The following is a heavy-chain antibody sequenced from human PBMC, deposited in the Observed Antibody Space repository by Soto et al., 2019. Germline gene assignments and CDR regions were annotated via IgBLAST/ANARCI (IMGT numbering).Heavy chain of an antibody. CDR3: ARDLRARGPQGTSVGPRSSQLDY. Sequence: QVQLVQSGAEVKKPGASVKVSCKASGYTFTSYGISWVRQAPGQGLEWMGWISAYNGNTNYVQKLQGRVTMTTDTSTSTAYMELRSLRSDDTAVYYCARDLRARGPQGTSVGPRSSQLDYWGQGTLVTVSS. CDR1: GYTFTSYG. CDR2: ISAYNGNT. D-gene: IGHD3-10*01. V-gene: IGHV1-18*01. J-gene: IGHJ4*02.